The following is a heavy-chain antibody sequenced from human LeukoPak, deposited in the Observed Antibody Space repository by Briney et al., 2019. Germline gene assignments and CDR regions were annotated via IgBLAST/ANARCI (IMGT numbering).Heavy chain of an antibody. J-gene: IGHJ4*02. CDR3: ARAEPVGYDSSGYYWN. V-gene: IGHV1-69*04. CDR2: IIPILGIA. D-gene: IGHD3-22*01. CDR1: GGTFSSYA. Sequence: GASVKVSCKASGGTFSSYAISWVRQAPGQGLEWMGRIIPILGIANYAQKFQGRATITADKSTSTAYMELSSLRSEDTAVYYCARAEPVGYDSSGYYWNWGQGTLVTVSS.